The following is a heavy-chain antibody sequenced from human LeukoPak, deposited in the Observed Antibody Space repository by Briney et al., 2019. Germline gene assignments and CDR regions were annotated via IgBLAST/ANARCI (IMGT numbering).Heavy chain of an antibody. CDR2: IYYSGST. J-gene: IGHJ6*02. V-gene: IGHV4-59*01. CDR3: AGSLGGNSFLYYYYYGMDV. Sequence: SETLSLTCTVSGGSISSYYWSWIRQPPGKGLEWIGYIYYSGSTNYNPSLKSRVTISVDTSKNQFSLKLSSVTAADTAVYYCAGSLGGNSFLYYYYYGMDVWGQGTTVTVSS. CDR1: GGSISSYY. D-gene: IGHD4-23*01.